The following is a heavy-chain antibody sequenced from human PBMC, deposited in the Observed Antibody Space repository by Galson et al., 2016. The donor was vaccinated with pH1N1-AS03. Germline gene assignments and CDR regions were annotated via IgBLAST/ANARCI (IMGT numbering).Heavy chain of an antibody. CDR2: IFWDGET. CDR1: GFSLSTGGVH. Sequence: PALVKPTQTLTLTCSFSGFSLSTGGVHVAWIRQPPGKALEWLALIFWDGETRYRPSLTSRLTITKDTSKNEVVLTMTNMDPVDTATYYCARSTHVNEGLVFGGQGTLVSVSS. J-gene: IGHJ4*02. D-gene: IGHD2-8*01. CDR3: ARSTHVNEGLVF. V-gene: IGHV2-5*02.